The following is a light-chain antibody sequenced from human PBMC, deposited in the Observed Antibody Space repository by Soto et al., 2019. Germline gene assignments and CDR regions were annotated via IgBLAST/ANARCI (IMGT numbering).Light chain of an antibody. CDR3: QQRGNWPVT. CDR1: QSVSSY. V-gene: IGKV3-11*01. CDR2: DAS. Sequence: EIVLTQSPATLSLSPGERATLSCRASQSVSSYFAWYQQKPGQALRLLIYDASNRATGIPARFSGRGSGTDFTLTIRSLEPDDFAIYYCQQRGNWPVTFGQGTRVDIK. J-gene: IGKJ1*01.